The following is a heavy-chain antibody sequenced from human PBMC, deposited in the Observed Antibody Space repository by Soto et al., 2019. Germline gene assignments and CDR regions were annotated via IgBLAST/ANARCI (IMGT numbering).Heavy chain of an antibody. CDR3: EGWSSLAY. CDR2: ISGSDGKT. J-gene: IGHJ4*02. CDR1: GFSFGSYA. Sequence: WGSRRLSCAASGFSFGSYALSWVRQAPGKGLEWVSTISGSDGKTFYEDSVNGRFSISRDTSQNTLYLQMNSLRADDTAIYYCEGWSSLAYWRQGT. D-gene: IGHD3-10*01. V-gene: IGHV3-23*01.